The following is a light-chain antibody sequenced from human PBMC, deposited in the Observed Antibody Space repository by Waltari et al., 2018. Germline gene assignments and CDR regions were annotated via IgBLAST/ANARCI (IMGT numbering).Light chain of an antibody. Sequence: QTVVTQEPSLSVSPGGTVPLTCGLSSGSVSTPDYPSWYQQAPGQAPCTLLFDTHARSSGVPDRFSGSILDNKAALTITGAHADDESDYFCGLSMGNGIWVFGGGTKLTVL. CDR2: DTH. CDR3: GLSMGNGIWV. V-gene: IGLV8-61*01. J-gene: IGLJ3*02. CDR1: SGSVSTPDY.